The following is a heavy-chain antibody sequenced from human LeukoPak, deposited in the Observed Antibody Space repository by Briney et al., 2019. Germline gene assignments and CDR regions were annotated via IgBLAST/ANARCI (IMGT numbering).Heavy chain of an antibody. V-gene: IGHV3-74*01. CDR1: GFTFSSYW. J-gene: IGHJ3*02. CDR3: ARPGGYCSSTSCPAGAFDI. D-gene: IGHD2-2*03. CDR2: INSDGSST. Sequence: GASLRLSCAASGFTFSSYWMHWVRQAPGKGLVWVSRINSDGSSTSYADSVKGRFTISRDNAKNTLYLQMNSLRAEDTAPYYCARPGGYCSSTSCPAGAFDIWGQGTMVTVSS.